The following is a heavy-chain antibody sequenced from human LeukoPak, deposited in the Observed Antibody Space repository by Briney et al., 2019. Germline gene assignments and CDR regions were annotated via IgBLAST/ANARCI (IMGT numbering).Heavy chain of an antibody. CDR1: GYTFTSYD. D-gene: IGHD3-3*01. Sequence: GASVKVSCKASGYTFTSYDINWVRQATGQGLEWMGWMNPNSGNTGYAQKFQGRVTMTRNTSISTAYMELSSLRSEDTAVYYCARGHPPNYDFWSGYYGTNYGMDVWGQGTTVTVSS. CDR2: MNPNSGNT. CDR3: ARGHPPNYDFWSGYYGTNYGMDV. J-gene: IGHJ6*02. V-gene: IGHV1-8*01.